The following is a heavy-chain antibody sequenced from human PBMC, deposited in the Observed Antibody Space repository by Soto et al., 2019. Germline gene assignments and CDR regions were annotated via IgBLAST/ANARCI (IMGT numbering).Heavy chain of an antibody. CDR3: ARDRRWLPRGPNNWLDL. D-gene: IGHD5-12*01. CDR2: IYYDGNS. J-gene: IGHJ5*02. V-gene: IGHV4-30-4*01. CDR1: GGSINSGDYY. Sequence: SETLSLTCTVSGGSINSGDYYWTWVRQPPGKGLEWIGYIYYDGNSQHNPSLKSRVTMSIDTSKNQFSLNLSSVTAADTAVYYCARDRRWLPRGPNNWLDLWGQGTQVTAPQ.